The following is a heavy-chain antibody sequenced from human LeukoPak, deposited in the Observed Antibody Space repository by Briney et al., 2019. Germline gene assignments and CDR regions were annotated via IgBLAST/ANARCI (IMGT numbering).Heavy chain of an antibody. CDR3: ARDESGGYYVY. Sequence: LAGGSLRLSCEASGFTFSRHWMSWVRQAPGRGLEWVANIKQDGSMKQYADAVRGRFIISRDNAKNSVYLQLSSLKAEDSAVYFCARDESGGYYVYWGQGTLVTVSS. CDR1: GFTFSRHW. D-gene: IGHD2-15*01. V-gene: IGHV3-7*01. J-gene: IGHJ4*02. CDR2: IKQDGSMK.